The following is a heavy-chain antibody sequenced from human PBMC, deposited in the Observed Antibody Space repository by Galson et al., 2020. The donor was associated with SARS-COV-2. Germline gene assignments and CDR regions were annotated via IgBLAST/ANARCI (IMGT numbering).Heavy chain of an antibody. CDR3: ASRLGATSRFDP. J-gene: IGHJ5*02. Sequence: SETLSLTCTVSGGSISSGSYCWSWIRQPAGKGLEWIGHIDTSGSTNYNPSLKSRVTMSIDTSRNQFSLNLSSVTAADTAIYYCASRLGATSRFDPWGQGTLVTVSS. V-gene: IGHV4-61*09. D-gene: IGHD1-26*01. CDR1: GGSISSGSYC. CDR2: IDTSGST.